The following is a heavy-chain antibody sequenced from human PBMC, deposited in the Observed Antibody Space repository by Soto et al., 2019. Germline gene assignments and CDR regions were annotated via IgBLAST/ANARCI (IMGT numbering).Heavy chain of an antibody. CDR3: ARVWYYDSSGYYAFDY. J-gene: IGHJ4*02. V-gene: IGHV1-18*01. CDR2: ISAYDGQT. Sequence: QVQLVQSGAEVKKPGASVRVSCKASGDGFSNYGFSWVRQAPGQGLAWMGWISAYDGQTNYTRKCQCRLTMTTDTSSSTAYMELRSLRSDDTAVYYCARVWYYDSSGYYAFDYWGLGTLVTVSS. CDR1: GDGFSNYG. D-gene: IGHD3-22*01.